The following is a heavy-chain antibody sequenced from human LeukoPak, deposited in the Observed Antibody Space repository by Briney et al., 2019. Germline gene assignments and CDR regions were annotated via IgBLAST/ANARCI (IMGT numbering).Heavy chain of an antibody. J-gene: IGHJ4*02. CDR1: GGSISSSSYY. Sequence: SETLSLTCTVSGGSISSSSYYWGWIRQPPGKGLEWIGSIFHRGSTYYNPSLKSRVTISVDTSKKQLSLKLSSVTAADTAVYYCARQDDYNFDYWGQGTLVTVSS. CDR3: ARQDDYNFDY. V-gene: IGHV4-39*01. D-gene: IGHD5-24*01. CDR2: IFHRGST.